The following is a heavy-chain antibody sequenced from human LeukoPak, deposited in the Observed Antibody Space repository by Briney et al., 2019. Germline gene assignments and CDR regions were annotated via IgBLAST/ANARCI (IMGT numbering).Heavy chain of an antibody. CDR3: AREGLAVAWGQIRGVNQYYFDY. J-gene: IGHJ4*02. CDR2: IYTPVSA. V-gene: IGHV4-4*07. CDR1: GDSPSPFY. Sequence: SQTLSPTCTVSGDSPSPFYCSCIRHSAGNGLEWIGRIYTPVSANYNPSLKSRVTMSGDTSKNQFSLKLSSVTAADTAVYYCAREGLAVAWGQIRGVNQYYFDYWGQGILVTVSS. D-gene: IGHD6-19*01.